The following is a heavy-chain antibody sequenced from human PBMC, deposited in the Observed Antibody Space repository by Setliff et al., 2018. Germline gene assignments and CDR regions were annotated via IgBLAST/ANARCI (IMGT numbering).Heavy chain of an antibody. D-gene: IGHD2-2*01. CDR2: IYTSGST. CDR1: GGSISSGSYY. V-gene: IGHV4-61*09. CDR3: ASCRYQVPYDY. J-gene: IGHJ4*02. Sequence: PSETLSLTCTVSGGSISSGSYYWSWIRQPAGKGLEWIGHIYTSGSTNYDPSLKSRVTMSVDASRNQFSLNLNSVTAADTGVYYCASCRYQVPYDYWGQGILVTVSS.